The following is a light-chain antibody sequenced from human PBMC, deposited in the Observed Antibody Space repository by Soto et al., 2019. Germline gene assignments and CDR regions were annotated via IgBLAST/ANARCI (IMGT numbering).Light chain of an antibody. V-gene: IGKV1-5*01. CDR3: QHYNSYSEA. J-gene: IGKJ1*01. Sequence: DIQVTQSPPTLSASLGYIVSIACRASQTISTWMAWYQQKPGKAPKLLVYDASTLQSGVASRFSGSGSGTEFTLTISSLQPDDFATYYCQHYNSYSEAFGQGTKVDIK. CDR1: QTISTW. CDR2: DAS.